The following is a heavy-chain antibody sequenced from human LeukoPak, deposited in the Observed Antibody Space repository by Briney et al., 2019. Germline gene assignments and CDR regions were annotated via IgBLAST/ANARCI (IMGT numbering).Heavy chain of an antibody. D-gene: IGHD2-21*02. CDR3: ARAGGDRAFDY. CDR1: GFTFSSYS. J-gene: IGHJ4*02. Sequence: GGSLRLSCAASGFTFSSYSKNWVRQAPGKGLERVSSISSSSSYIYYADSVKGRFTISRDNAKNSLYLPMNSLSAEDTAVYYCARAGGDRAFDYWGQGTLVTVSS. CDR2: ISSSSSYI. V-gene: IGHV3-21*01.